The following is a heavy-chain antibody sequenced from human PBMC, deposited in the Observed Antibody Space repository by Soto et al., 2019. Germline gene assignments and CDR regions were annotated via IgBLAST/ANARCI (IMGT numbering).Heavy chain of an antibody. Sequence: GGSLRLSCAASGFTFSSYAMHWVRQAPGKGLEWVAVISYDGSNKYYADSVKGRFTISRDNSKNTLYLQMNSLRAEDTAVYYCARDRFPTGGGSCYDYWGQGTLVTVSS. CDR2: ISYDGSNK. CDR1: GFTFSSYA. V-gene: IGHV3-30-3*01. CDR3: ARDRFPTGGGSCYDY. D-gene: IGHD2-15*01. J-gene: IGHJ4*02.